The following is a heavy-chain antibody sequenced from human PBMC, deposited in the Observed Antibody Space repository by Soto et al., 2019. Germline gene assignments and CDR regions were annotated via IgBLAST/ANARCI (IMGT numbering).Heavy chain of an antibody. Sequence: SETLSLTCSVSGGSMSEYFWSWIRQSPGKGLEWIGYIYYLGSTDYNPSLKSRVTISVDTSKRQFSLRLTSVTAADTAVYYCARDGYDGSGSPYPAYWGPGTQVTVS. V-gene: IGHV4-59*01. CDR2: IYYLGST. CDR3: ARDGYDGSGSPYPAY. CDR1: GGSMSEYF. J-gene: IGHJ4*02. D-gene: IGHD3-10*01.